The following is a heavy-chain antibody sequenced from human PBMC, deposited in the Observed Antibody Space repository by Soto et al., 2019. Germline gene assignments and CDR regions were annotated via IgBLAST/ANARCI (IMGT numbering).Heavy chain of an antibody. Sequence: QVQLVQSGAEVKNPGASVKVSCKASGYTLTTDGISWVRQAPGQGLEWMGWISVYNGNTNYAQKVQGRVTMTTDTSTSTAYMELRSLKSDDTAVYYCARVIGAKELHGMDVWGQGPTVTVSS. CDR3: ARVIGAKELHGMDV. CDR2: ISVYNGNT. D-gene: IGHD1-26*01. J-gene: IGHJ6*02. CDR1: GYTLTTDG. V-gene: IGHV1-18*01.